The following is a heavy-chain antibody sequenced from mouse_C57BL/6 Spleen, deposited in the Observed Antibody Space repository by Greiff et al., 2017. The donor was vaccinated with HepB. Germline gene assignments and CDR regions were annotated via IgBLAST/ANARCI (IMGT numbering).Heavy chain of an antibody. CDR2: IYPGDGDT. CDR3: ARSPIDDGYDGDY. D-gene: IGHD2-2*01. V-gene: IGHV1-82*01. J-gene: IGHJ2*01. CDR1: GYAFSSSW. Sequence: QVQLQQSGPELVKPGASVKISCKASGYAFSSSWMNWVKQRPGKGLEWIGRIYPGDGDTNYNGKFKGKATLTADKSSSTAYMQLSSLTSEDSAVYVGARSPIDDGYDGDYWGQGTTLTVSS.